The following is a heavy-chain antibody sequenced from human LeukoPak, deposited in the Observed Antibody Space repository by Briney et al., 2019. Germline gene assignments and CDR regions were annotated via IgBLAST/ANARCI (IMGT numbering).Heavy chain of an antibody. Sequence: GGSLRLSCAASGLTVSSNYMSWVRQAPGKGLEWVSVMYRSDATYYADSVKGRFTMSRDSSKNTVYLQMNSLRSEDTAVYYCARDLPDQGAYWGQGTLVIDSS. CDR1: GLTVSSNY. D-gene: IGHD1-14*01. V-gene: IGHV3-53*01. CDR3: ARDLPDQGAY. J-gene: IGHJ4*02. CDR2: MYRSDAT.